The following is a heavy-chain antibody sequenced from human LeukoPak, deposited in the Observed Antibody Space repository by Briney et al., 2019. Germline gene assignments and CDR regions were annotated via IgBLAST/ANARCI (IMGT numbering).Heavy chain of an antibody. V-gene: IGHV3-53*01. CDR3: ARDHVVASGAVAY. D-gene: IGHD2-15*01. Sequence: GGSLRLSCAASGFTFSSYGMHWFRQAPGKGLEWLSVLDSGGSAIYADSVRGRFTISRDNSKDTLHLQMDSLTIEDSALYYCARDHVVASGAVAYWGQGTLVTVSS. CDR1: GFTFSSYG. CDR2: LDSGGSA. J-gene: IGHJ4*02.